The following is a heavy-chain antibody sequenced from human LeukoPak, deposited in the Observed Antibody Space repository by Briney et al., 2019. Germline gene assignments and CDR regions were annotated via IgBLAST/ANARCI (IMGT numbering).Heavy chain of an antibody. J-gene: IGHJ6*04. V-gene: IGHV3-21*01. CDR2: IHSDGSYI. Sequence: GGSLRLSCAGSGFNFSSYTMQWVRQAPGKGLQWVSCIHSDGSYIYYADSVKGRFTISRDNAKNSLSLHMNSLRAEDTAVYYCARIYGPGRHPNYYYGMDVWGKGTTVTV. D-gene: IGHD3-10*01. CDR3: ARIYGPGRHPNYYYGMDV. CDR1: GFNFSSYT.